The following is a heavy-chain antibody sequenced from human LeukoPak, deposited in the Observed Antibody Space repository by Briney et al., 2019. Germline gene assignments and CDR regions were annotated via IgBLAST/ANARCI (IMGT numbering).Heavy chain of an antibody. CDR2: INHSGST. D-gene: IGHD3-10*01. J-gene: IGHJ4*02. Sequence: PSETLSLTCTVSGGSISSYYWSWIRQPPGKGLEWIGEINHSGSTNYNPSLKSRVTISVDTSKNQFSLKLSSVTAADTAVYYCARVQLWFGEFDYWGQGTLVTVSS. CDR1: GGSISSYY. V-gene: IGHV4-34*01. CDR3: ARVQLWFGEFDY.